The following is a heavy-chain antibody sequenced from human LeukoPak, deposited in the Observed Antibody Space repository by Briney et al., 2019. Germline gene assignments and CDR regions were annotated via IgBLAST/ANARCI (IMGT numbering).Heavy chain of an antibody. CDR1: GGSISTYY. Sequence: SETLSLTCTVSGGSISTYYWTWVRQPPGKGLEWIGYVDYSGTTKYNPSLRSRVTISVDTSKNQFSLKLSSVTAADTAVYYCARDNYYDSSGYYGYYYYGMDVWGQGTTVTVSS. CDR3: ARDNYYDSSGYYGYYYYGMDV. CDR2: VDYSGTT. D-gene: IGHD3-22*01. V-gene: IGHV4-59*08. J-gene: IGHJ6*02.